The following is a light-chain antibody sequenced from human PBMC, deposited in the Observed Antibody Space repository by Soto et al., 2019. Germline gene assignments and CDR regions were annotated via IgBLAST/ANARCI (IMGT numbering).Light chain of an antibody. CDR2: DVS. V-gene: IGLV2-23*02. Sequence: SALAQPASVSGSPGQSITISCTGSSSDVGSHDLVSWYQHHPGKAPQLIIYDVSKRPSGVSNRFSGSKSGNTASLTISGLQADDEADYHCSAYAGRSPSEVFGTGTKGTVL. J-gene: IGLJ1*01. CDR1: SSDVGSHDL. CDR3: SAYAGRSPSEV.